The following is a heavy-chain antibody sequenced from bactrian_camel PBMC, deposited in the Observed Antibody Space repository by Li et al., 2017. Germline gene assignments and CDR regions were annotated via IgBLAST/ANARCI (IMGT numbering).Heavy chain of an antibody. V-gene: IGHV3S40*01. J-gene: IGHJ4*01. CDR3: ATDSGWREI. CDR2: INSGGTMT. Sequence: VQLVESGGALVEPGRSLRLSCAASGFTFSSYYMSWVRQAPGKGLEWVSAINSGGTMTYYSDSVKGRFTISRDNAKNTPYLQMNSLKTEDTAVYYCATDSGWREIWGQGTQVTGS. CDR1: GFTFSSYY. D-gene: IGHD4*01.